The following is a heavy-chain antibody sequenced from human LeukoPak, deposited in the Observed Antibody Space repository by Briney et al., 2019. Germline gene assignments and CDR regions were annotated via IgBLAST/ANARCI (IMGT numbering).Heavy chain of an antibody. Sequence: ASVKVSCKASGYTFTGYNIHWVRQAPGQGLEWMGRIITNNANSGATNYAQKLQGRVTMTTDTSTSTAYMELRSLRSDDTAVYYCARRISSSFDYWGQGTLVTVSS. D-gene: IGHD6-6*01. V-gene: IGHV1-18*04. CDR3: ARRISSSFDY. J-gene: IGHJ4*02. CDR1: GYTFTGYN. CDR2: IITNNANSGAT.